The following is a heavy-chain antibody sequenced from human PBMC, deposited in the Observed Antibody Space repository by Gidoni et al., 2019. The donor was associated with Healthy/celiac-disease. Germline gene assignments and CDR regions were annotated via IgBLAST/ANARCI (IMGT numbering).Heavy chain of an antibody. Sequence: QVQLQESGPGLVKPSETLSLTCAVSGYSISSGYYWGWIRQPPGKGLEWIGSIYHSGSTYYNPSLKSRVTISVDTSKNQFSLKLSSVTAADTAVYYCARVRLATVTDFDYWGQGTLVTVSS. CDR2: IYHSGST. CDR3: ARVRLATVTDFDY. D-gene: IGHD4-17*01. CDR1: GYSISSGYY. V-gene: IGHV4-38-2*01. J-gene: IGHJ4*02.